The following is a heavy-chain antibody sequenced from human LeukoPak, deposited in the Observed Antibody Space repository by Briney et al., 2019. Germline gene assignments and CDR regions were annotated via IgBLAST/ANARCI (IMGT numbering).Heavy chain of an antibody. CDR2: IYSGGST. J-gene: IGHJ6*03. CDR3: ARDTWAYYMDV. D-gene: IGHD2/OR15-2a*01. V-gene: IGHV3-53*01. CDR1: GFTFSTYY. Sequence: GGSLRLSCAASGFTFSTYYMSWVRQAPGKGLEWVSVIYSGGSTYYADSVKGRFTISRDNSKNTLYLQMNSLRAEDTAVYYCARDTWAYYMDVWGKGTTVTISS.